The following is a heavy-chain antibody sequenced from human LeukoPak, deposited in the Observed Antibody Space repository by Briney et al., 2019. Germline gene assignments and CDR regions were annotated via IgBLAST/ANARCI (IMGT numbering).Heavy chain of an antibody. CDR2: IRYDGSNK. CDR3: AKDLEDTAHPSYYFDY. D-gene: IGHD5-18*01. Sequence: DPGGSLRLSCAASGFTFSSYAMSWVRQAPGKGLEWVAFIRYDGSNKYYADSVKGRFTISRDNSKNTLYLQMNSLRAEDTAVYYCAKDLEDTAHPSYYFDYWGQGTLVTVSS. V-gene: IGHV3-30*02. J-gene: IGHJ4*02. CDR1: GFTFSSYA.